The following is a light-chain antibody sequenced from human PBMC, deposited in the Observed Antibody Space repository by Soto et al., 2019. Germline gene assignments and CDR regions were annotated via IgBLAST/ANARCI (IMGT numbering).Light chain of an antibody. V-gene: IGKV3-20*01. J-gene: IGKJ4*01. Sequence: EFVLTQSPGTLSLSPGERATLSCRASQTVRNNYLAWYQQKPGQPPKLLIYDASSRNTGIPDRFSGGGSGTDFILTISRLEPEDFAVYYCHQFSSYPLTFGGGTKVEIK. CDR2: DAS. CDR3: HQFSSYPLT. CDR1: QTVRNNY.